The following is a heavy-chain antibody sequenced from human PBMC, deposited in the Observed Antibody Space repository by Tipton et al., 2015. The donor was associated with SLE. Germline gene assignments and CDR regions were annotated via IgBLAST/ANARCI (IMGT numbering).Heavy chain of an antibody. V-gene: IGHV4-34*01. Sequence: TLSLTCTVDGESLSGHYWIWIRQPPGKGLEWIGDINHSGRIDYNPSLMSRVTISEATSTNQFSLTLTSVTAADTGVYYCARDVMGRTTTDRGTYQYYYYMDFWGKGTTVTVSS. CDR3: ARDVMGRTTTDRGTYQYYYYMDF. CDR2: INHSGRI. D-gene: IGHD3-10*01. J-gene: IGHJ6*03. CDR1: GESLSGHY.